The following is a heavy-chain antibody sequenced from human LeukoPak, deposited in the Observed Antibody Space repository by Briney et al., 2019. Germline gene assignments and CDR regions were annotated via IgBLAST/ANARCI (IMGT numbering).Heavy chain of an antibody. CDR1: GGSFSGYY. CDR2: INHSGST. V-gene: IGHV4-34*01. CDR3: AGARWLQFRWFGP. J-gene: IGHJ5*02. D-gene: IGHD5-24*01. Sequence: SETLSLTCAVYGGSFSGYYWSWIRQPPGKGLEWIGEINHSGSTNYNPSLKSRVTISVDTSKNQFSLKLSSVTAADTAVYYCAGARWLQFRWFGPWGQGTLVTVSS.